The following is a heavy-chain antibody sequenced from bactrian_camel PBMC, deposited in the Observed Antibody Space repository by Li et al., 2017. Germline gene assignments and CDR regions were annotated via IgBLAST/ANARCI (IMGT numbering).Heavy chain of an antibody. CDR2: IYAAIRPDDVRS. D-gene: IGHD3*01. V-gene: IGHV3S1*01. Sequence: HVQLVESGGGSVQAGGSLRLSCVMSGYAYTSACLAWFRQVPGKEREGVAAIYAAIRPDDVRSYYADSVEGRFTISHDNAKNTLYLQMNSLKPENTAIYYCAAAKGLPDLIIQGSAILTFLTRAGGPRSPSP. CDR1: GYAYTSAC. CDR3: AAAKGLPDLIIQGSAILTFLT. J-gene: IGHJ6*01.